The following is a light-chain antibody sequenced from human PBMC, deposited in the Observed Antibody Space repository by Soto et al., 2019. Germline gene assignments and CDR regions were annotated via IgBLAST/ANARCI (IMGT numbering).Light chain of an antibody. CDR3: QQRTNWLYS. V-gene: IGKV3-11*01. Sequence: EVVLTQSPSTLSLSPGERATLSCRASESIDSFLAWYQHKPGQAPRLLIYDASSRAAGIPARFSGRGSGTDFTLTISSLEPEDFALYYCQQRTNWLYSFGQGTQLEIK. CDR1: ESIDSF. CDR2: DAS. J-gene: IGKJ2*03.